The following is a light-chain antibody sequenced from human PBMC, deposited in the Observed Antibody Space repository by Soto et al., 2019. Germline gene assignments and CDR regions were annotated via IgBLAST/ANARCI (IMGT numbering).Light chain of an antibody. J-gene: IGLJ3*02. V-gene: IGLV1-47*01. CDR2: RNN. Sequence: QSVLTQPPSASGTPGQRVTISCSGSSSNIGSEYVVWYQHLPGTAPKLRIYRNNQRPSGVPDRFAGSKSGTSASLAISGLRSEDEADYYCAARDDSLSGHWVFGGGTKLTVL. CDR1: SSNIGSEY. CDR3: AARDDSLSGHWV.